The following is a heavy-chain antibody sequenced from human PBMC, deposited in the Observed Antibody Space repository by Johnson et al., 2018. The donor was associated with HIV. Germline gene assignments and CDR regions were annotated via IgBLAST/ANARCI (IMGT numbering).Heavy chain of an antibody. CDR3: ARWGTVTTDAFDI. V-gene: IGHV3-13*01. J-gene: IGHJ3*02. CDR1: GLTHSSYG. D-gene: IGHD4-17*01. CDR2: IGPSGAT. Sequence: MLLVESAGGVVQPGQSLRLSCAASGLTHSSYGMNSVRQASVKRLSSDSGIGPSGATHYPGPVKDRFTISREHAKNSLYLQMNSLGAGDTGVYYCARWGTVTTDAFDIWGQGTMVTVSS.